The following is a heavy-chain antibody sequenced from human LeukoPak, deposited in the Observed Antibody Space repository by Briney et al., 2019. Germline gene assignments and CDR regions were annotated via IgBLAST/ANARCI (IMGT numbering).Heavy chain of an antibody. CDR1: GYTFTGYY. D-gene: IGHD3-22*01. Sequence: ASVKVSFKASGYTFTGYYMHWVRQAPGQGLEWMGWINPNTGDTNYAQKFQGRVTMTRDTSISTAYMELTRLRSDDTAVYYCARGYYDSSAYYSADYWGQGTLVTVSS. V-gene: IGHV1-2*02. J-gene: IGHJ4*02. CDR2: INPNTGDT. CDR3: ARGYYDSSAYYSADY.